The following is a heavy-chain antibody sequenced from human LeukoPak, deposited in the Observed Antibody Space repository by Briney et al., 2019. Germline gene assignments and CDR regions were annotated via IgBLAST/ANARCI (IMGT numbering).Heavy chain of an antibody. V-gene: IGHV3-7*01. Sequence: GGSLRLSCAASGFTFSTFWMSWVRQAPGKGLEWVANIKQDGNEKHYVDSVKGRFTISRDNAKNSLYLQMNSLRAEDTAVYYCATVSQRMLARNPLDYWGQGTLVTVSS. J-gene: IGHJ4*02. CDR1: GFTFSTFW. CDR2: IKQDGNEK. CDR3: ATVSQRMLARNPLDY. D-gene: IGHD6-6*01.